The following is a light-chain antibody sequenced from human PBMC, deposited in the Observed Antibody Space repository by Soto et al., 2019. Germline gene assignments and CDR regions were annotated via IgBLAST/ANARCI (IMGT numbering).Light chain of an antibody. CDR3: QQYGHSPRT. J-gene: IGKJ1*01. CDR2: AAS. CDR1: QSVADNY. Sequence: EIVLTQSPCTLSLSPGERATLSCRASQSVADNYLARYQQKPGQAPGLLIYAASRRATGNPDTFSGSGSGTDFTLTIIRLEPEDFALYYCQQYGHSPRTFGQGTKVDIK. V-gene: IGKV3-20*01.